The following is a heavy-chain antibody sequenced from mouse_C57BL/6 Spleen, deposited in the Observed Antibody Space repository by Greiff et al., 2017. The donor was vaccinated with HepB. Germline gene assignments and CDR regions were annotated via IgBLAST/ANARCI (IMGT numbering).Heavy chain of an antibody. Sequence: EVQLQQSGGGLVQPGGSMKLSCAASGFTFSDAWMDWVRQSPEKGLEWVAEIRNKANNHATYYAESVKGRFTISRDDSKSSVYLQMNSLRAEDTGIYYCTRGDYDGWFAYWGQGTLVTVSA. CDR3: TRGDYDGWFAY. J-gene: IGHJ3*01. CDR2: IRNKANNHAT. V-gene: IGHV6-6*01. D-gene: IGHD2-4*01. CDR1: GFTFSDAW.